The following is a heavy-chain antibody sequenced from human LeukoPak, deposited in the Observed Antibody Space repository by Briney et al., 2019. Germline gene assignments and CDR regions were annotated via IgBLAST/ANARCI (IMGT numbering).Heavy chain of an antibody. CDR2: IYYSGST. CDR3: ARVTGYHYYYHYMDV. V-gene: IGHV4-59*01. J-gene: IGHJ6*03. Sequence: SETLSLTCTVSGGSISSYYWSWIRQPPGKGLEWIGYIYYSGSTNYNPSLKSRVTISADTSKNQFSLKLSSVTAADTAVYYCARVTGYHYYYHYMDVWGKGTTVTVSS. CDR1: GGSISSYY. D-gene: IGHD5-12*01.